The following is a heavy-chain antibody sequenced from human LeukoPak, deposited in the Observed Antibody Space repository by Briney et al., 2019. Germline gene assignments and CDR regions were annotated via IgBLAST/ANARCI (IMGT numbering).Heavy chain of an antibody. CDR1: GFTFDDYA. Sequence: PGGSLRLSCAASGFTFDDYAMPWVRHAPGKGLEWVSGISWNSGSIGYADSVKGRFTISRDNAKNSLYLQMNSLRAEDTALYYCAKDTHGYGSGSYYKAFDYWGQGTLVTVSS. CDR3: AKDTHGYGSGSYYKAFDY. CDR2: ISWNSGSI. V-gene: IGHV3-9*01. J-gene: IGHJ4*02. D-gene: IGHD3-10*01.